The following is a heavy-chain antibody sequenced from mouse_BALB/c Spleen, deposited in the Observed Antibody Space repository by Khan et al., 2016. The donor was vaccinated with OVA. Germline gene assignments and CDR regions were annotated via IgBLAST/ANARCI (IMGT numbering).Heavy chain of an antibody. Sequence: VQLQQPGAELVTPGASVKLSCTDSGFNITDTYMHWVKQRPDQGLEWIGRIAPANGNNKYDPQFQGKATITADTASNTAYLQLSSLTSEDTASDYCARRNAWGQGTTVTVS. V-gene: IGHV14-3*02. CDR2: IAPANGNN. J-gene: IGHJ2*01. CDR1: GFNITDTY. CDR3: ARRNA.